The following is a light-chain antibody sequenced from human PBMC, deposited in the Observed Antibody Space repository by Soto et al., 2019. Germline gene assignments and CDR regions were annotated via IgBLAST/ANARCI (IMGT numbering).Light chain of an antibody. Sequence: QSALTQPPSASGAPGQSVTISCTGTPSDVGGYISVSWYQQSPGKAPKLIIYEVNKRPSGVPDRFSGSKSGSTAFLFVSGLRTEDEADYYCSSYAGFKPFVFGTGTKVTVL. J-gene: IGLJ1*01. V-gene: IGLV2-8*01. CDR1: PSDVGGYIS. CDR3: SSYAGFKPFV. CDR2: EVN.